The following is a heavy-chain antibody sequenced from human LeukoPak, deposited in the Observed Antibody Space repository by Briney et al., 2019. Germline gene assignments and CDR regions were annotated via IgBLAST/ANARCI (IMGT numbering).Heavy chain of an antibody. CDR2: IRSTAYGGTT. Sequence: PGGSLRLSCTASGFTFGDYAMSWVRQAPGKGLEWVGFIRSTAYGGTTEYAASVKGRFTISRDDSKSIAYLQMNSLKTEDTAVYYCTFDYGGNTGYFQHWGQGTLVTVSS. D-gene: IGHD4-23*01. CDR1: GFTFGDYA. J-gene: IGHJ1*01. V-gene: IGHV3-49*04. CDR3: TFDYGGNTGYFQH.